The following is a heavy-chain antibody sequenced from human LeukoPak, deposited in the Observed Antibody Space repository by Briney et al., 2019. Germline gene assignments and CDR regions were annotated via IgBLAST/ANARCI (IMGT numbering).Heavy chain of an antibody. Sequence: GGSLRLSCSASEFTFSTYAMHWVRQAPGKGLEYVSAISSNGGSTYYADSVRGRFTISRDNSKNALYLQMNSLRAEDTAVYYCAKDLTPFGVGATTIDYWGRGILVTVSA. CDR3: AKDLTPFGVGATTIDY. CDR2: ISSNGGST. J-gene: IGHJ4*02. V-gene: IGHV3-64*04. CDR1: EFTFSTYA. D-gene: IGHD1-26*01.